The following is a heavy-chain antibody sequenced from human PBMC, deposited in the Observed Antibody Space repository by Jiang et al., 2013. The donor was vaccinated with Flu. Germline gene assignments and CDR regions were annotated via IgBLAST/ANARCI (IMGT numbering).Heavy chain of an antibody. Sequence: SAYNGNTNYAQKLQGRVTMTTDTSTNTAYMELRSLRSDDTAVYYCARIGGGYSYGLYDYWGQGTLVTVSS. CDR3: ARIGGGYSYGLYDY. D-gene: IGHD5-18*01. J-gene: IGHJ4*02. V-gene: IGHV1-18*01. CDR2: SAYNGNT.